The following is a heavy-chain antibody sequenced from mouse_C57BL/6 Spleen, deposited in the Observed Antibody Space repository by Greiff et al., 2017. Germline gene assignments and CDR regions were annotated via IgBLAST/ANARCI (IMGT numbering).Heavy chain of an antibody. J-gene: IGHJ4*01. CDR1: GFTFSSYA. V-gene: IGHV5-4*01. CDR3: ARDKKCMDY. CDR2: ISDGGSYT. Sequence: EVQLVESGGGLVKPGGSLKLSCAASGFTFSSYAMSWVRQTPEKRLEWVASISDGGSYTYYPDNVKGRFTISRDNAKNNLYLQMSHLQSEDTAMYYCARDKKCMDYWGQGTSVTVSS. D-gene: IGHD1-3*01.